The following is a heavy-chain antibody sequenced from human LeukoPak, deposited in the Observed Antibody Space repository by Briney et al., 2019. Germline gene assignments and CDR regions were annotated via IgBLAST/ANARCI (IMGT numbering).Heavy chain of an antibody. CDR2: ISSSGSTI. CDR3: ARGLDYGDFNNWFDP. CDR1: GFTFSSYE. J-gene: IGHJ5*02. D-gene: IGHD4-17*01. V-gene: IGHV3-48*03. Sequence: SGGSLRLSCAASGFTFSSYEMNWVRQAPGKGLEWVSYISSSGSTIYYADSVKGRFTISRDNAKNSLYLQMNSLRAEDTAVYYCARGLDYGDFNNWFDPWGQGTLVTVSS.